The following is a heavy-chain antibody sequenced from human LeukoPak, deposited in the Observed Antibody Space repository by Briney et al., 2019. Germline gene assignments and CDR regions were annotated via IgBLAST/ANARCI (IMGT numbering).Heavy chain of an antibody. CDR1: GGSFSGYY. D-gene: IGHD6-13*01. Sequence: SETLSLTCAVYGGSFSGYYWSWIRQPPGKGLEWIGEINHSGSTNYNPSLKSRVTISVDTSKNQFSLKLSSVTAADTAVYYWPRGWYVTSAIDYWGQGTLVTVYS. CDR2: INHSGST. CDR3: PRGWYVTSAIDY. J-gene: IGHJ4*02. V-gene: IGHV4-34*01.